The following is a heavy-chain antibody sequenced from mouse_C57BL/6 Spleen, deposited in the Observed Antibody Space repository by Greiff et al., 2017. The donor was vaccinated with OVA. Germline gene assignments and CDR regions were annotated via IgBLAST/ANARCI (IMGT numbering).Heavy chain of an antibody. J-gene: IGHJ2*01. CDR1: GYTFTDYY. Sequence: EVQLQESGPELVKPGASVKMSCKASGYTFTDYYMHWVKQSPGKSLEWIGYINPNNGGTSYNQKFKGKATLTVNKSSSTAYMELRSLTSEDSAVYYCARLGYYYGSSSYYFDYWGQGTTLTVSS. V-gene: IGHV1-22*01. CDR2: INPNNGGT. CDR3: ARLGYYYGSSSYYFDY. D-gene: IGHD1-1*01.